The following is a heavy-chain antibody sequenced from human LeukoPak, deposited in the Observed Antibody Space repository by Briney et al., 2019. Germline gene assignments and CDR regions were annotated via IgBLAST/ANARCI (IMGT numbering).Heavy chain of an antibody. CDR2: INSGGSIT. Sequence: GSLRLSCAASGFTFSSYWMHWVRQAPGKGLMWVSRINSGGSITNYADSVKGRFTISRDNAKNTLYLQMNSLRAEDTAVYYCARVRATFSPHFDNWGQGTLVTVSS. D-gene: IGHD5-12*01. J-gene: IGHJ4*02. V-gene: IGHV3-74*01. CDR1: GFTFSSYW. CDR3: ARVRATFSPHFDN.